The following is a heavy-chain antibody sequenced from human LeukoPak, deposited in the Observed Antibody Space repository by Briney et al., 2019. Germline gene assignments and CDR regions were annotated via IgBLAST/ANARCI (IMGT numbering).Heavy chain of an antibody. CDR1: GYTFTSYG. CDR2: ISAYNGNT. CDR3: ARDRPYYYDSSGYYRGQPIDY. J-gene: IGHJ4*02. D-gene: IGHD3-22*01. V-gene: IGHV1-18*01. Sequence: GASVKVSCKASGYTFTSYGISWVRQAPGQGLEWMGWISAYNGNTNYAQKLQGRVTMTTDTSTSTAYMELRSLRSDDTAVYYCARDRPYYYDSSGYYRGQPIDYWGQGTLVTVSS.